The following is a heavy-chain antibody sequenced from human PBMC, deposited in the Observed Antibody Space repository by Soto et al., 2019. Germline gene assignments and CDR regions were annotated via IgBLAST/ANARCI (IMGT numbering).Heavy chain of an antibody. D-gene: IGHD3-9*01. CDR1: GFTVSSHY. J-gene: IGHJ6*02. CDR3: ARSLDGNYYYGMDV. V-gene: IGHV3-66*01. CDR2: LYSNGRT. Sequence: EVQLVESGGGLVQPGGSLRLSCAASGFTVSSHYMTWVRQAPGKGLDWVSLLYSNGRTYYADSVKGRFTISRDSSKNTVYLQLNSLRAQDTAVYYCARSLDGNYYYGMDVLGQGTTVIVSS.